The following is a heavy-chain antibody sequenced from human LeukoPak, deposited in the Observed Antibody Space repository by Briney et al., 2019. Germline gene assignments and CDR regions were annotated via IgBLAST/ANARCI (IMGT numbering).Heavy chain of an antibody. V-gene: IGHV4-39*01. CDR1: GGSINSSSYY. D-gene: IGHD2-15*01. J-gene: IGHJ5*02. CDR3: ARPVVVVAAPFNWFDP. Sequence: SETLSLTCTVSGGSINSSSYYWGWIRQPPGKGLECIGSIYYSGSTYYNPSLKSRVTISVDTSKNQFSLKLSSVTAADTAVYYCARPVVVVAAPFNWFDPWGQGALVTVSS. CDR2: IYYSGST.